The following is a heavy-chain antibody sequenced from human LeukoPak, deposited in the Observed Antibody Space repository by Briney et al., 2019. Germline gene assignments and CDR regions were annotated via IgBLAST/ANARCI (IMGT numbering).Heavy chain of an antibody. CDR2: IYHSGST. J-gene: IGHJ5*02. Sequence: SETLSLTCAVSGYSISSGYYWGWIRQPPGKGLECIGSIYHSGSTYYNPSLKSRVTISVDTSKNQFSLKLSSVTAADTAVYYCARDRGIAVAGIEAADWFDPWGQGTLVTVSS. CDR1: GYSISSGYY. D-gene: IGHD6-19*01. V-gene: IGHV4-38-2*02. CDR3: ARDRGIAVAGIEAADWFDP.